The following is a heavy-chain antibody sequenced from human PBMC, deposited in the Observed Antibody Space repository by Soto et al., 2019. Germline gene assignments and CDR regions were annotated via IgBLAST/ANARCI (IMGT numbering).Heavy chain of an antibody. CDR2: IFHSGST. CDR3: ARDPNGNEEWVPRSDH. J-gene: IGHJ4*02. D-gene: IGHD1-1*01. Sequence: SETLSLTCTVSGGSISGYYWNWIRQFPGKGLEWIGYIFHSGSTNYNPSVGSRVTISVDKSKNQFSLKLFTVTAADTAVYFCARDPNGNEEWVPRSDHWGQGALVTVSS. V-gene: IGHV4-59*01. CDR1: GGSISGYY.